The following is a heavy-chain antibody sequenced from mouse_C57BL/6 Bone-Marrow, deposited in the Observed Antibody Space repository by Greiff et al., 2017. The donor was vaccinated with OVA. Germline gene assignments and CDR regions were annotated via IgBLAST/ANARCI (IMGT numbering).Heavy chain of an antibody. CDR2: IYPGDGDT. V-gene: IGHV1-80*01. J-gene: IGHJ1*03. CDR3: AGSPITTVVAWYFDV. Sequence: QVQLQQSGAELVKPGASVKISCKASGYAFSSYWMNWVKQRPGKGLEWIGQIYPGDGDTNYNGKFKGKATLTADKSSSTAYMQLSILTSEDSAVYVCAGSPITTVVAWYFDVWGTGTTVTVSS. CDR1: GYAFSSYW. D-gene: IGHD1-1*01.